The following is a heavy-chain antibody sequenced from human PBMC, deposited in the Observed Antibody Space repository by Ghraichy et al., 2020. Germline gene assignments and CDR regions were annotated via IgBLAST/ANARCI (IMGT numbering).Heavy chain of an antibody. Sequence: GGSLRLSCAASGFTFRNYGIHWIRQAPGKGLEWVAVIWSDGSSTYYADSVRGRFTISKDISKSTVYLQMNSLRAEDTALYYCARDLYSDSFDYWGQGTLVTVSS. CDR2: IWSDGSST. D-gene: IGHD4-11*01. CDR3: ARDLYSDSFDY. J-gene: IGHJ4*02. CDR1: GFTFRNYG. V-gene: IGHV3-33*01.